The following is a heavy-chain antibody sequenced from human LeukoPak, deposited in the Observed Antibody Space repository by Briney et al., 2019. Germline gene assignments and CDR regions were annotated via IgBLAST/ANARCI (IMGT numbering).Heavy chain of an antibody. CDR1: GFTYGDYL. J-gene: IGHJ4*02. CDR3: SRSSGWLSVY. Sequence: GGSLRLCCTASGFTYGDYLMSRLRQAPGKELEWIGFIRRKLDGGTAEYAASVKDRFTISRDDSTSIAYLQMNSLKTEDTAVYYCSRSSGWLSVYWGQGTLVTVSS. CDR2: IRRKLDGGTA. D-gene: IGHD6-19*01. V-gene: IGHV3-49*03.